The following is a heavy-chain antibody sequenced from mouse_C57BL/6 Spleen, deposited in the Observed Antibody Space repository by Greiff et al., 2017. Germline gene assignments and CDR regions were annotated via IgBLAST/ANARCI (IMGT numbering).Heavy chain of an antibody. D-gene: IGHD1-1*01. Sequence: EVKLMESGEGLVKPGGSLKLSCAASGFTFSSYAMSWVRQTPEKRLEWVAYISSGGDYIYYADTVKGRFTISRDNARNTLYLQMSSLKSEDTAMYYCTRATVEYFDVWGTGTTVTVSS. CDR3: TRATVEYFDV. V-gene: IGHV5-9-1*02. CDR1: GFTFSSYA. CDR2: ISSGGDYI. J-gene: IGHJ1*03.